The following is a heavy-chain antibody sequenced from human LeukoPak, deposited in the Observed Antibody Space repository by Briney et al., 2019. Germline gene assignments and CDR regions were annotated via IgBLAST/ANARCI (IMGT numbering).Heavy chain of an antibody. CDR1: GGSISSGGYY. J-gene: IGHJ6*03. D-gene: IGHD6-6*01. CDR2: IYHSGST. Sequence: TSETLSLTCTVSGGSISSGGYYWSWIRQPPGKGLEWIGYIYHSGSTYYNPSLKSRVTISVDRSKNQFSLKLSSVTAADTAVYYCARTLKPSSIAARDYYYYYMDVWGKGTTVTVSS. CDR3: ARTLKPSSIAARDYYYYYMDV. V-gene: IGHV4-30-2*01.